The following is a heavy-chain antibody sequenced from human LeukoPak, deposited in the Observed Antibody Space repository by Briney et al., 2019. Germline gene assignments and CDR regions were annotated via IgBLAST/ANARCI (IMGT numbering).Heavy chain of an antibody. V-gene: IGHV1-69*06. CDR1: GGTFSSYA. D-gene: IGHD3-16*02. J-gene: IGHJ5*02. CDR3: AREVADYDYVWGSYRHNWFDP. Sequence: ASVKVSCKASGGTFSSYAISWVRQAPGQGLEWMGGIIPIFGTANYAQKFQGRVTITADKSTSTAYMELSSLRSEYTAVYYCAREVADYDYVWGSYRHNWFDPWGQGTLVTVSS. CDR2: IIPIFGTA.